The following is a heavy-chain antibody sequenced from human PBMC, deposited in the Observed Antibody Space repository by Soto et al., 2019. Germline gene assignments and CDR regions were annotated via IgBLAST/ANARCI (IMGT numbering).Heavy chain of an antibody. CDR3: ARQRYFDY. Sequence: GESLKISCQASGYIFHNYWIGWVRQMPGKGLEWLGIIYPGDSNIRYNPSFQGQVTISADKSLSTTYLHWSSLKASDTAMYYCARQRYFDYWGQGTIVTVSS. CDR1: GYIFHNYW. J-gene: IGHJ4*02. CDR2: IYPGDSNI. V-gene: IGHV5-51*01.